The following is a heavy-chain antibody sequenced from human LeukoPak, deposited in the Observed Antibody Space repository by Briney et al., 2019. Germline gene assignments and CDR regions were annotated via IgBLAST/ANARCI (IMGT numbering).Heavy chain of an antibody. CDR2: INHSGST. CDR1: GGSFSGYY. Sequence: SETLSLTCAVYGGSFSGYYWSWIRQPPGKGLEWIGEINHSGSTNYNPSLKSRVTISVDTSKNQFSLKLSSVTAADTAVHYCARGKLRQWLVRGPDRKSYRDLAYFDYWGQGTLVTVSS. CDR3: ARGKLRQWLVRGPDRKSYRDLAYFDY. J-gene: IGHJ4*02. V-gene: IGHV4-34*01. D-gene: IGHD6-19*01.